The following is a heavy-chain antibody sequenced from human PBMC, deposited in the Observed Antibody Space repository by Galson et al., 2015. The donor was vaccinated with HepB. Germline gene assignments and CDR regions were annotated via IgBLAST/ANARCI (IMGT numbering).Heavy chain of an antibody. CDR1: GFTLNNYW. D-gene: IGHD2-15*01. CDR3: ARDMSSGGFGLDV. V-gene: IGHV3-74*01. J-gene: IGHJ6*02. CDR2: INTDGSRT. Sequence: SLRLSCAASGFTLNNYWMHWVRQAPGKGLVWVSRINTDGSRTVHADSVKGRLTISRDNAKNTVYLQMNSLRAEDTAVYYCARDMSSGGFGLDVWGQGTTVTVSS.